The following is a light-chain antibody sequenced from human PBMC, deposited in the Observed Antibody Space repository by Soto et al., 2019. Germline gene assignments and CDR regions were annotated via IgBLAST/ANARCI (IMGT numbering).Light chain of an antibody. J-gene: IGLJ1*01. V-gene: IGLV2-14*04. CDR2: DVR. Sequence: SCTGTSSDVGGYNYVSWYQQHPGKAPKLMIYDVRNRASGASNRFSGSKSGNTASLTISGLQAEDEADYYCTSYTSSSTLYVFGTGTKSPS. CDR1: SSDVGGYNY. CDR3: TSYTSSSTLYV.